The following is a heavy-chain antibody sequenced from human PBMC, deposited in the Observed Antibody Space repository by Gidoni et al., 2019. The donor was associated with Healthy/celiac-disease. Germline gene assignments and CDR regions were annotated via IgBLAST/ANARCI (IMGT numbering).Heavy chain of an antibody. V-gene: IGHV3-23*01. J-gene: IGHJ3*02. Sequence: EVPLLESGGGLVQPGGSLRLSCAASGFTFSSYAMGWVRQAPGKGLEWVSAISGSGGSTYDADSVKGRFTISRDNSKNTLYLQMNSLRAEDTAVYYCAKDRGYQWELPNAFDIWGQGTMVTVSS. CDR1: GFTFSSYA. D-gene: IGHD1-26*01. CDR2: ISGSGGST. CDR3: AKDRGYQWELPNAFDI.